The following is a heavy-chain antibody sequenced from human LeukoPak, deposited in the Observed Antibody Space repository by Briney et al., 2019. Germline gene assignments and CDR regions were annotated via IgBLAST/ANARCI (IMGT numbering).Heavy chain of an antibody. V-gene: IGHV4-4*02. J-gene: IGHJ4*02. CDR3: ARGYSSGWYSYYFDY. D-gene: IGHD6-19*01. CDR2: IYHSGST. CDR1: GGSISSSNW. Sequence: PSGTLSLTCAVSGGSISSSNWWSWVRQPPGKGLEWFGEIYHSGSTNYNPSLKSRVTISVDKSKNQFSLKLSSVTAADTAVYYCARGYSSGWYSYYFDYWGQGTLVTVSS.